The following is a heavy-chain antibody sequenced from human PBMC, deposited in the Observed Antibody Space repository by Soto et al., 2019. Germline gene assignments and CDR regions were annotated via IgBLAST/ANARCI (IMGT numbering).Heavy chain of an antibody. D-gene: IGHD3-22*01. CDR1: GFTFSSYA. V-gene: IGHV3-30-3*01. J-gene: IGHJ3*02. CDR2: ISYDGSNK. CDR3: AKDPDYYDSSGYHGAFDS. Sequence: PGGSLRLSCAASGFTFSSYAMHWVRQAPGKGLEWVAVISYDGSNKYYADSVKGRFTISRDNSKNTLYLQMNSLRAEDTAVYYCAKDPDYYDSSGYHGAFDSWGQGTMVTFSS.